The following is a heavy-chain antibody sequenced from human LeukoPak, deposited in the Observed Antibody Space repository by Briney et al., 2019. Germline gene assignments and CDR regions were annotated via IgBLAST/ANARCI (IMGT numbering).Heavy chain of an antibody. Sequence: SETLSLTCTVSGGSISSGGYYWSWIRQHPGKGLEWIGYIYYSGSTYYNPSLKSRFTMSVDTSKNQFSLKLSSVTAADTAVYYCARGCLSRYCSGGSCYSLYYYYGMDVWGQGTTVTVSS. CDR2: IYYSGST. CDR1: GGSISSGGYY. V-gene: IGHV4-31*03. D-gene: IGHD2-15*01. CDR3: ARGCLSRYCSGGSCYSLYYYYGMDV. J-gene: IGHJ6*02.